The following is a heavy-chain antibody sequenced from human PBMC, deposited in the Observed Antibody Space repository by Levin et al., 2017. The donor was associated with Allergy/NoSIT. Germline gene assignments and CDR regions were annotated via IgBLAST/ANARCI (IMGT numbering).Heavy chain of an antibody. V-gene: IGHV3-30*02. Sequence: GGSLRLSCEASGFTFNTYGMQWVRQAPGKGLEWVGIITSDSSHKYYGDSVRGRLTIPRDDSKNTLYLVMNSLRPEDTAVYYCAKGGDYDVWGKGTTVTVSS. J-gene: IGHJ6*04. CDR1: GFTFNTYG. D-gene: IGHD4-17*01. CDR2: ITSDSSHK. CDR3: AKGGDYDV.